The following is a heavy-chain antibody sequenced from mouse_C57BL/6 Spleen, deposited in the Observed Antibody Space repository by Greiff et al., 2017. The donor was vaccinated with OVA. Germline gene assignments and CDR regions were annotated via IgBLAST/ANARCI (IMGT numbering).Heavy chain of an antibody. J-gene: IGHJ4*01. V-gene: IGHV10-1*01. D-gene: IGHD1-1*01. CDR2: IRSKSNNYAT. Sequence: EVKVVESGGGLVQPKGSLKLSCAASGFSFNTYAMNWVRQAPGKGLEWVARIRSKSNNYATYYADSVKDRFTISRDDSESMLYLQMNNLKTEDTAMYYCVRNYGSSYGAMDYWGQGTSVTVSS. CDR1: GFSFNTYA. CDR3: VRNYGSSYGAMDY.